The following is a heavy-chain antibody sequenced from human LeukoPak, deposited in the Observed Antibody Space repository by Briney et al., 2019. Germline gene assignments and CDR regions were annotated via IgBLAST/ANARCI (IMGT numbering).Heavy chain of an antibody. D-gene: IGHD6-6*01. CDR3: ATSYSSSPQIDY. V-gene: IGHV4-59*01. J-gene: IGHJ4*02. CDR1: GGSISSYY. CDR2: IYYSGST. Sequence: PSETLSLTCTVSGGSISSYYWSWIRQPPGKGLEWIGYIYYSGSTNYNPSLKSRVTISVDTSRNQFSLKLSSVTAANTAVYYCATSYSSSPQIDYWGRGTLVTVSS.